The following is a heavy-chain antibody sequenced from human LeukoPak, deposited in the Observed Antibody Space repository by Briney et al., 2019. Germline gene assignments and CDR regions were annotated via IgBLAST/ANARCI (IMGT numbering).Heavy chain of an antibody. CDR2: IYTRGNT. Sequence: PSETLSLTCTVSGGSISNYYWSWIRQPAGKGLEWIGRIYTRGNTNYNPSLKSRATMSVGTPKNEVSLKLTSVTAADTAVYFCARGGGTNDDFWSGYAYSFDYWGQGALVTVSS. CDR1: GGSISNYY. J-gene: IGHJ4*02. CDR3: ARGGGTNDDFWSGYAYSFDY. D-gene: IGHD3-3*01. V-gene: IGHV4-4*07.